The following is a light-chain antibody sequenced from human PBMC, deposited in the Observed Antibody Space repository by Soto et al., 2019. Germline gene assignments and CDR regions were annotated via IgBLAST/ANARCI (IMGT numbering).Light chain of an antibody. CDR3: QQYNSYSWT. Sequence: DIHMTQSPSSMSVSLGYRFKIPCRTNQNINAWLAWYQQRPGQAPKLLIYDASTVQSGVPSRFSGSGFGTDFTLTISSLQPDDFATYYCQQYNSYSWTFGQGTKVDIK. J-gene: IGKJ1*01. CDR2: DAS. CDR1: QNINAW. V-gene: IGKV1-5*01.